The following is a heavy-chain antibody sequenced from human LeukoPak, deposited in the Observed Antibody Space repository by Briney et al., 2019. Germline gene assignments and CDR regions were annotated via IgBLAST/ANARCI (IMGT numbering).Heavy chain of an antibody. V-gene: IGHV1-46*01. D-gene: IGHD4-23*01. J-gene: IGHJ3*02. CDR2: INPSGGST. Sequence: GASVKVSYKASGYTFTSYGISWVRQAPGQGLEWMGIINPSGGSTSYAQKFQGRVTMTRDTSTSTVYMELSSLRSEDTAVYYCARDYGGNGSAFDIWGQGTMVIVSS. CDR3: ARDYGGNGSAFDI. CDR1: GYTFTSYG.